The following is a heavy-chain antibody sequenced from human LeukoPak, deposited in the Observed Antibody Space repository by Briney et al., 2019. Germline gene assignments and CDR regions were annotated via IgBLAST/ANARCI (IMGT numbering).Heavy chain of an antibody. J-gene: IGHJ5*02. CDR2: IYYTGST. CDR1: GGSISSNNYY. Sequence: PSETLSLTCTVSGGSISSNNYYWGWIRQPPGKGLEWIGTIYYTGSTYYNPSLKSRVTISVDTSKNQFSLKLSSVTAADTAVYYCARGSGLGAKTNWFDPWGQGTLVLVSS. CDR3: ARGSGLGAKTNWFDP. V-gene: IGHV4-39*01. D-gene: IGHD3-10*01.